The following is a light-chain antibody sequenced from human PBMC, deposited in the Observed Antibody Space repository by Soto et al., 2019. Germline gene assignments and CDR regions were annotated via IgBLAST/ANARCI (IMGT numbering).Light chain of an antibody. CDR1: QTVSNNY. J-gene: IGKJ2*01. CDR2: GSS. V-gene: IGKV3-20*01. CDR3: QQYGSSPPYT. Sequence: VVSTQSPVTLSLSPGERATLSCRASQTVSNNYLAWYQQKPGQAPRLLIFGSSDRATGIPDRFSGSGSGTDFTLTISRLEPEDFAVYYCQQYGSSPPYTFGQGTKLEIK.